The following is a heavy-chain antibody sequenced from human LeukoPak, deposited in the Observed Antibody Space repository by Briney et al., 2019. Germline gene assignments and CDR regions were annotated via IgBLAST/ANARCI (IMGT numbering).Heavy chain of an antibody. J-gene: IGHJ5*02. CDR3: ARGGRIAAAGTGTDWFDP. CDR2: INHSGST. CDR1: GGSFSGYY. V-gene: IGHV4-34*01. Sequence: SETLSLICAVYGGSFSGYYWSWIRQPPGKGLEWIGEINHSGSTNYNPSLKSRVTISVDTSKNQFSLKLSSVTAADTAVYYCARGGRIAAAGTGTDWFDPWGQGTLVTVSS. D-gene: IGHD6-13*01.